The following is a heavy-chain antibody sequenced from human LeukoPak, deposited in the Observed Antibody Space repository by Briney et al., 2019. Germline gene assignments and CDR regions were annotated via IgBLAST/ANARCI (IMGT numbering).Heavy chain of an antibody. Sequence: PSETLSLTCSVSGASFSDYYWSWVRQPPGKGLEWIGYVYYTGSTSYNPSLKSRVTISVDTSKSQFSLNLISVTAADTAIYYCAKDRKGCYDSGGRRNWFDPWGQGTLVTVSS. CDR3: AKDRKGCYDSGGRRNWFDP. CDR2: VYYTGST. V-gene: IGHV4-59*01. CDR1: GASFSDYY. J-gene: IGHJ5*02. D-gene: IGHD3-22*01.